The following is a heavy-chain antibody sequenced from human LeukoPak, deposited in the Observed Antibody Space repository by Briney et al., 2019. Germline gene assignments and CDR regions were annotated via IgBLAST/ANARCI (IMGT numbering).Heavy chain of an antibody. J-gene: IGHJ6*03. V-gene: IGHV3-11*04. CDR2: ISSSGSTI. D-gene: IGHD6-19*01. CDR1: GFTFSDYY. Sequence: PGGSLRLSCAASGFTFSDYYMSWIRQAPGKGLEWVSYISSSGSTIYYADSVKGRFTISRDNAKNSLYLQMNSLRAEDTAVYYCARVRYSSGWYAYYYYYMDVWGKGTTVTVSS. CDR3: ARVRYSSGWYAYYYYYMDV.